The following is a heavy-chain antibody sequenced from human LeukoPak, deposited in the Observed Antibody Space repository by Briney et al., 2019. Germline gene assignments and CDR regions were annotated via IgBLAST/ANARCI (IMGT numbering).Heavy chain of an antibody. Sequence: GGSLRLSCAASGFTFSSYGMHWVRQAPGKGLEWVAVIWYDGSNKYYADSVKGRFTISRDNSKNTLYLQMNSLRAEDTAVYYCARDGNGDYSYYFDYWGQETLVTVSS. J-gene: IGHJ4*02. CDR1: GFTFSSYG. CDR2: IWYDGSNK. CDR3: ARDGNGDYSYYFDY. D-gene: IGHD4-17*01. V-gene: IGHV3-33*01.